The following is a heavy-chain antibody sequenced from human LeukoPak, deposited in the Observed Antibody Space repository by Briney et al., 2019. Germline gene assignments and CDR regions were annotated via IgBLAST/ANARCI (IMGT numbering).Heavy chain of an antibody. D-gene: IGHD3-10*01. CDR3: ARDDGIRGVKYFEY. Sequence: SETLSLTCTVSGGSISSYYWSWIRQPPGKGLEWIGYIYYSGSTNYNPSLKSRVTISVDTSKNQFSLKLSSVTAADTAVYYCARDDGIRGVKYFEYWGQGTLVTVSS. CDR1: GGSISSYY. CDR2: IYYSGST. J-gene: IGHJ4*02. V-gene: IGHV4-59*12.